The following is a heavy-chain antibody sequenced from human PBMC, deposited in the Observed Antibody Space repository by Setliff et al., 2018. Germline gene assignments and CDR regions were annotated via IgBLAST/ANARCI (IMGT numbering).Heavy chain of an antibody. J-gene: IGHJ5*02. CDR3: TGGAGWLITS. CDR1: GGSFSTYY. V-gene: IGHV4-34*01. Sequence: PSETLSLTCAVYGGSFSTYYWIWIRQPPGKGLEWIGEINHSGSTNYNPSLKSRVTISVDNAKNSLFLQMDSLRDEDTAVYYCTGGAGWLITSWGQGTLVTVSS. CDR2: INHSGST. D-gene: IGHD3-16*01.